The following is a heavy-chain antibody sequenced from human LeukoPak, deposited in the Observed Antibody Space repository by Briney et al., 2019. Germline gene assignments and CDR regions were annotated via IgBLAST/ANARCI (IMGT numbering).Heavy chain of an antibody. CDR2: IYTSGST. CDR1: GGSISSYY. D-gene: IGHD3-10*01. V-gene: IGHV4-4*07. Sequence: SGTLSLTCTVSGGSISSYYWSWIRQPAGKGLEWIGRIYTSGSTDYNPSLKSRATMSVDTSKNQFSLKLSSVTAADTAVYYCARGAYGSPSQNWFDPWGQGTLVTVSS. J-gene: IGHJ5*02. CDR3: ARGAYGSPSQNWFDP.